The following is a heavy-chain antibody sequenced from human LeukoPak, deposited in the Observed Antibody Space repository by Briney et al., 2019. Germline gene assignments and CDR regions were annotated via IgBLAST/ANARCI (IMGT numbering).Heavy chain of an antibody. CDR1: GGSISSYY. CDR2: IYYSGST. J-gene: IGHJ2*01. CDR3: ARDRVDYDILTGYPYYWYFDL. V-gene: IGHV4-59*01. Sequence: PSETLSLTCTVSGGSISSYYWSWLRQPPGKGLEWIGYIYYSGSTNYNPSLTSRVTISLDTSKNQFSLKLSSVTAADTAVYYCARDRVDYDILTGYPYYWYFDLWGRGTLVTVSS. D-gene: IGHD3-9*01.